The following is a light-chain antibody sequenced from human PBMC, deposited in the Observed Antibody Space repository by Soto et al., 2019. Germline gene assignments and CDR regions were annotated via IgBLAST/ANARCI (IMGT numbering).Light chain of an antibody. Sequence: IQLTQSPSSLSASVGDRVTITCRASQGISSYLAWYQQKPGKAPKLLINAASTLQSGVPSRFSGSGSGTDFTLTISSLQPEDFATYYCQPLNSYPRTFGPGTKVDIK. CDR1: QGISSY. J-gene: IGKJ3*01. CDR3: QPLNSYPRT. CDR2: AAS. V-gene: IGKV1-9*01.